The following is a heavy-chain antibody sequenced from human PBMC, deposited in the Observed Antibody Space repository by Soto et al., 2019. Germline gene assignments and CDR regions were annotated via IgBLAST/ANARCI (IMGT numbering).Heavy chain of an antibody. CDR1: GYTFTSYG. CDR3: ARERETYYYDSSGHQAFDI. CDR2: ISAYNGNT. V-gene: IGHV1-18*01. Sequence: ASVKVSCKASGYTFTSYGISWVRQAPGQGLEWMGWISAYNGNTNYAQKLQGRVTMTTDTSTSTAYMELRSLRSDDTDVYYCARERETYYYDSSGHQAFDIWGQGTMVTVS. D-gene: IGHD3-22*01. J-gene: IGHJ3*02.